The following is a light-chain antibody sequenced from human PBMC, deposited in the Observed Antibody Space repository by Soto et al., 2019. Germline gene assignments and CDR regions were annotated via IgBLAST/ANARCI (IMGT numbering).Light chain of an antibody. V-gene: IGKV3-11*01. CDR1: QSVSSY. CDR3: QQRSTCT. CDR2: DAS. J-gene: IGKJ3*01. Sequence: EIVLTQSPATLSLSPGELATLSCRASQSVSSYLAWYQQKPGQAPRLLIYDASNRATGIPSRFSGCGSETDLTLSISSLEHEAFAVYHRQQRSTCTFGPGTKVDIK.